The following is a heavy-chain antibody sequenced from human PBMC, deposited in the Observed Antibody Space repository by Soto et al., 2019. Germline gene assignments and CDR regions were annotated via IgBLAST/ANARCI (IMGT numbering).Heavy chain of an antibody. CDR3: ARGDRGAFDL. Sequence: EVQLVESGGGLVRPGGSLRLSCAASGFTFSYYWMHWVRQAPGKGLVWVSRIHSDGSSTTYADFVKRRFIISRDNARNTVDLRMNSVRVEDTAVYYCARGDRGAFDLWGQGTVVTVSS. V-gene: IGHV3-74*01. J-gene: IGHJ3*01. D-gene: IGHD3-16*01. CDR1: GFTFSYYW. CDR2: IHSDGSST.